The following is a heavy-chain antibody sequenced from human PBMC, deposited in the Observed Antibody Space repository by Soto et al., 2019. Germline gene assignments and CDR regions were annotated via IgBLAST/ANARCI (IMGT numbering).Heavy chain of an antibody. D-gene: IGHD3-22*01. CDR1: GFTFSSYG. CDR3: ARDSIPPSYDSSGYYLDY. J-gene: IGHJ4*02. CDR2: IWYDGSNK. V-gene: IGHV3-33*01. Sequence: GGSLRLSCAASGFTFSSYGMHWVRQAPGKGLEWVAVIWYDGSNKYYADSVKGRFTISRDNSKNTLYLRMNSLRAEDTAVYYCARDSIPPSYDSSGYYLDYWGQGTLVTVSS.